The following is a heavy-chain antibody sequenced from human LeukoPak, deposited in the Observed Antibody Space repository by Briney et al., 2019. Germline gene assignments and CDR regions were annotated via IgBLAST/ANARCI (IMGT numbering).Heavy chain of an antibody. Sequence: GGSLRLSCATSGFTFSSYSMKWVRQAPGKGLEWVSSISSSSSYIYYADSVKGRFTISRDNAKNSLYLQMNSLRAEDTAVYYCARDEYCSGGSCYRGGNWFDPWGQGTLVTVSS. V-gene: IGHV3-21*01. D-gene: IGHD2-15*01. CDR2: ISSSSSYI. CDR3: ARDEYCSGGSCYRGGNWFDP. CDR1: GFTFSSYS. J-gene: IGHJ5*02.